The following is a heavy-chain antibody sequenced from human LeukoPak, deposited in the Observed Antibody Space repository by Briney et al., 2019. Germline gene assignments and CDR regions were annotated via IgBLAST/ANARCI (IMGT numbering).Heavy chain of an antibody. D-gene: IGHD2-15*01. CDR1: GGSISSSSYY. Sequence: PSETLSLTCTVSGGSISSSSYYWGWIRQPPGKGLEWIGSIYYSGSTYYNPSLKSRVTISVDTSKNQFSLKLSSVTAADTAVYYCARYIVVVVAAIYYFDYWGQGTLVTVSS. CDR2: IYYSGST. V-gene: IGHV4-39*07. CDR3: ARYIVVVVAAIYYFDY. J-gene: IGHJ4*02.